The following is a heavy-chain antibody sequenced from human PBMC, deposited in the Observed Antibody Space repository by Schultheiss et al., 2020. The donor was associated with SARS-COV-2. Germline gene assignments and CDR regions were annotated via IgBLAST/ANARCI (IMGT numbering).Heavy chain of an antibody. J-gene: IGHJ6*02. V-gene: IGHV3-30*03. CDR1: GFTFNNYG. CDR3: ARDGESQDIMITFGGVNGQLYYYGMDV. CDR2: ISYEGSKK. Sequence: GGSLRLSCVVSGFTFNNYGMHWVRQAPGKGLEWVAAISYEGSKKYYADSLQGRFSISRDWSKDTLYLQMNSLRTEDTAMYYCARDGESQDIMITFGGVNGQLYYYGMDVWGQGTTVTVSS. D-gene: IGHD3-16*01.